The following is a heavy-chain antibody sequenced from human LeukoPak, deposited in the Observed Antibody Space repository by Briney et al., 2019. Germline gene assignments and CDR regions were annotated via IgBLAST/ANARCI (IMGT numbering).Heavy chain of an antibody. V-gene: IGHV3-23*01. CDR3: AKDLIGTYYDILTGYFTYGMDV. D-gene: IGHD3-9*01. Sequence: PGGSLRLSCSASGFTFSNHWMSWVRQAPGKGLEWVSAISGSGGSTYYADSVKGRFTISRDNSKNTLYLQMNSLRAEDTAVYYCAKDLIGTYYDILTGYFTYGMDVWGQGTTVTVSS. CDR2: ISGSGGST. CDR1: GFTFSNHW. J-gene: IGHJ6*02.